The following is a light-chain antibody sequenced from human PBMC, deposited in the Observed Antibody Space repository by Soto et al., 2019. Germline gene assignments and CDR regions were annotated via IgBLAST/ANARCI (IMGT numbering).Light chain of an antibody. Sequence: QSALTQPASVSGAPGQSIAISCTGTSSDVGSFNFVSWYQQHPAKVPKLIIYEVSNRPSGVSSRFSGSNSGDTASLISSGLQAEDEADYYCLSWTTRRALVFGGGTKVTVL. V-gene: IGLV2-14*01. CDR1: SSDVGSFNF. J-gene: IGLJ2*01. CDR2: EVS. CDR3: LSWTTRRALV.